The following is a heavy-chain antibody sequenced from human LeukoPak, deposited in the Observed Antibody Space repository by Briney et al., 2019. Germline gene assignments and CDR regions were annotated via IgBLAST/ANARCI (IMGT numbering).Heavy chain of an antibody. Sequence: GGSLRLSCVGSGFTFSDHWMHWVRQAPGKGLVWVSRVRNDGGETNYADSVKGRFTISRDNAKNTLYLQMNSLRAEDTAVYYCARDITAAGNGFQHWGQGTLVTVSS. CDR3: ARDITAAGNGFQH. CDR2: VRNDGGET. D-gene: IGHD6-13*01. V-gene: IGHV3-74*01. J-gene: IGHJ1*01. CDR1: GFTFSDHW.